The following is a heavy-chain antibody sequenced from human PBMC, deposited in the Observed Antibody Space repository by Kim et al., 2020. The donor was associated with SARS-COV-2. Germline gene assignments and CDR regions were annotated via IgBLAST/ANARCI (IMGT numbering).Heavy chain of an antibody. J-gene: IGHJ5*02. V-gene: IGHV4-34*01. CDR2: INHSGST. D-gene: IGHD3-10*01. Sequence: SETLSLTCAVYGGSFSGYYWSWIRQPPGKGLEWIGEINHSGSTNYNPSLKSRVTISVDTSKNQFSLKLSSVTAADTAVYYCARAPPGLLWFGELSSWFDPWGQGTLVTVSS. CDR1: GGSFSGYY. CDR3: ARAPPGLLWFGELSSWFDP.